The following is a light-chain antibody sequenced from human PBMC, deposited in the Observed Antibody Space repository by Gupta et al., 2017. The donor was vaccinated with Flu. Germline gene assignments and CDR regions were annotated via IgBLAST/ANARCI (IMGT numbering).Light chain of an antibody. J-gene: IGKJ1*01. CDR2: GAS. CDR1: QSVSSSY. V-gene: IGKV3-20*01. Sequence: CTLSLSPGERATLSCRASQSVSSSYLAWYQQKPGQAPRLLIYGASSRATGIPDRFSGSGSGTDFTLTISRLEPEDFAVYYCQQYGSSPPTFGQGTKVEIK. CDR3: QQYGSSPPT.